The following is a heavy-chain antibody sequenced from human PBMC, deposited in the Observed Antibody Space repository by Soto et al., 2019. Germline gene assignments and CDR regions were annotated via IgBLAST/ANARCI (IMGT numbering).Heavy chain of an antibody. D-gene: IGHD6-13*01. V-gene: IGHV3-11*01. Sequence: QVQLVESGGGLVTPGGSLRLSCAASAFTFSDYYMTWIRQAPGKGLEWVSYITSRGTTVYYADSVKGRFTISRDNTKNALYVQMNSLRAEDTAVYYCARGSKGSRWFSASYHFDYWGQGTLVTVSS. CDR3: ARGSKGSRWFSASYHFDY. CDR2: ITSRGTTV. J-gene: IGHJ4*02. CDR1: AFTFSDYY.